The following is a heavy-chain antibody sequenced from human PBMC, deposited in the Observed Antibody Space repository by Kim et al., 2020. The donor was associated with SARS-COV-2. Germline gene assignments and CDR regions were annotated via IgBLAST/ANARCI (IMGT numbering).Heavy chain of an antibody. V-gene: IGHV3-30*04. Sequence: GGSLRLSCAASGFTFSSYAMHWVRQAPGKGLEWVAVISYDGSNKYYADSVKGRFTISRDNSKNTLYLQMNSLRAEDTAVYYCARAVGSYYYDSSGLDYWG. J-gene: IGHJ4*01. D-gene: IGHD3-22*01. CDR2: ISYDGSNK. CDR1: GFTFSSYA. CDR3: ARAVGSYYYDSSGLDY.